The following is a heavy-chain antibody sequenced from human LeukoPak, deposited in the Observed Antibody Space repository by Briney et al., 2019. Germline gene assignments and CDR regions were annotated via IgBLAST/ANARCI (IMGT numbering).Heavy chain of an antibody. CDR3: ARAATYYDFWSGYYTNYYYYGMDV. V-gene: IGHV3-30*04. CDR2: ISYDGSNK. CDR1: GFTFSSYA. J-gene: IGHJ6*02. Sequence: PGGSLRLSCAASGFTFSSYAMHWVRQAPGKGLEWVAVISYDGSNKYYADSVKGRFTISRDNSKNTLYLQMNSLRAEDTAVYYCARAATYYDFWSGYYTNYYYYGMDVWGQGTTVTVSS. D-gene: IGHD3-3*01.